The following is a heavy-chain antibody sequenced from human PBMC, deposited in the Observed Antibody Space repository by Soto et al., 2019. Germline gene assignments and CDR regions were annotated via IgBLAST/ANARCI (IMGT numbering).Heavy chain of an antibody. D-gene: IGHD1-26*01. CDR2: IYAGDSDT. Sequence: GESLKISCKGSGYSFTTYWIAWVRQMPGKGLEWMGIIYAGDSDTRYSPSFQGQVTISADKSISTAFLQWSSLKASDTAMYYCVRLREVKLDVWGQGTTVTVSS. CDR3: VRLREVKLDV. CDR1: GYSFTTYW. J-gene: IGHJ6*02. V-gene: IGHV5-51*01.